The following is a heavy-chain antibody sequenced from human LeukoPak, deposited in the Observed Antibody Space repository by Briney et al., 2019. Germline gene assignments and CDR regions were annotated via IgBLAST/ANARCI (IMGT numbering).Heavy chain of an antibody. CDR2: IQFDGNNK. J-gene: IGHJ4*02. CDR1: GCTFSSYG. D-gene: IGHD4-23*01. CDR3: VGYGGNSF. V-gene: IGHV3-30*02. Sequence: GGSLRLSCAASGCTFSSYGMHWVRQAPGKGLEWVAFIQFDGNNKNFADSVKGRLTISRDTSKNTLYIQMNSLRVEDTALYYCVGYGGNSFWGQGTLVTVSS.